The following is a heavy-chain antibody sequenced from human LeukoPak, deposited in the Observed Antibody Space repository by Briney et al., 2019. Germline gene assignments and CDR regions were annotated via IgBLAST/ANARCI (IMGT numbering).Heavy chain of an antibody. CDR3: AKVGGGGGATALWFDP. D-gene: IGHD1-26*01. CDR1: GFTFSSYA. CDR2: ISGSGGST. J-gene: IGHJ5*02. V-gene: IGHV3-23*01. Sequence: GGSLRLSCAASGFTFSSYAMSWVRQAPGKGLEWVSAISGSGGSTYYADSVKGRFTISRDNSKNTLYLQMNSLRAEDTAVYYCAKVGGGGGATALWFDPWGQGTLVTVSS.